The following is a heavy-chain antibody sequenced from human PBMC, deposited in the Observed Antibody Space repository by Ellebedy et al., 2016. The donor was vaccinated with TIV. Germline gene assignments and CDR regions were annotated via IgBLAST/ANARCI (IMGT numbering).Heavy chain of an antibody. V-gene: IGHV3-9*01. CDR2: ISWNSGSI. D-gene: IGHD2-2*01. CDR1: GFTFDDYA. J-gene: IGHJ4*02. Sequence: GGSLRLXXAASGFTFDDYAMHWVRQAPGKGLEWVSGISWNSGSIGYADSVKGRFTISRDNSKNTLYLQMNSLRAEDTAVYYCASTLGYWGQGTLVTVSS. CDR3: ASTLGY.